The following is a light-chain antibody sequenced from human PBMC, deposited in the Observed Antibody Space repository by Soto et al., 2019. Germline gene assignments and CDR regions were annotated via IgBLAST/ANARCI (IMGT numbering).Light chain of an antibody. J-gene: IGKJ3*01. Sequence: EIVLTQSPGTLSLSPGERATLSCRASQSVSSTYLAWYQQKPGQAPRLLIYGASSRATGIPDRFSGGGSGTDFTLTISRLEPEDFAVYYCQQYGSSPPFTFGPGIKVDIK. CDR3: QQYGSSPPFT. V-gene: IGKV3-20*01. CDR2: GAS. CDR1: QSVSSTY.